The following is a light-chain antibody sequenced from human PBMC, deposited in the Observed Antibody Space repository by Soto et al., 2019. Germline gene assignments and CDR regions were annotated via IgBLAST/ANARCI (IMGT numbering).Light chain of an antibody. CDR1: SSDVGGYNY. CDR3: SSYTSSSLYV. V-gene: IGLV2-14*01. Sequence: QSVVTQPASVSGSPVQSITISCTGTSSDVGGYNYVSWYQQLPGKAPKLMIYDVSDRPSGVSNRFSGSKSGNTASLSISGLQAEDEADYYCSSYTSSSLYVFGTGTKVTVL. CDR2: DVS. J-gene: IGLJ1*01.